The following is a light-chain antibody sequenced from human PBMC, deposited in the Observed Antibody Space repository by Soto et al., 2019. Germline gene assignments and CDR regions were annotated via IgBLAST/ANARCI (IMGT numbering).Light chain of an antibody. J-gene: IGKJ4*01. CDR1: QSVGSY. CDR3: QQRTNSPPVT. V-gene: IGKV3-11*01. Sequence: EIVLTQSPATLSLSLGETATLSCRASQSVGSYLAWYQQKPGQAPRLLIYDASTRATGIPARFSGSGSGTDFTLTISGLEPEDFAVYYCQQRTNSPPVTFGGGTKVEIK. CDR2: DAS.